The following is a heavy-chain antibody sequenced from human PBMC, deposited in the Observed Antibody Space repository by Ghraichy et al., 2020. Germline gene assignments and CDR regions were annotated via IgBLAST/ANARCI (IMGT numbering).Heavy chain of an antibody. D-gene: IGHD3-3*01. CDR3: ARDADFGVAPYYYYYGMDV. Sequence: GGSLRLSCAASGFTFSSYSMNWVRQAPGKGLEWVSSISSSSSYIYYADSVKGRFTISRDNAKNSLYLQMNSLRAEDTAVYYCARDADFGVAPYYYYYGMDVWGQGTTVTVSS. CDR1: GFTFSSYS. J-gene: IGHJ6*02. CDR2: ISSSSSYI. V-gene: IGHV3-21*01.